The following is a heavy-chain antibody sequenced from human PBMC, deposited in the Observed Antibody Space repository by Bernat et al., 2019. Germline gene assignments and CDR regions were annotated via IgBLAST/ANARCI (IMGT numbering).Heavy chain of an antibody. D-gene: IGHD3-10*01. CDR2: ISGSGGST. J-gene: IGHJ5*02. CDR3: AKDGRIWFGELLVNWFDP. V-gene: IGHV3-23*01. CDR1: GFTFSSYA. Sequence: EVQLLESGGGLVQPGGSLRLSCAASGFTFSSYAMSWVRQAPGKGLEWVSAISGSGGSTYYADSVKGRFTISRDNSKNTLYLQMNSLRAEDTAVYYCAKDGRIWFGELLVNWFDPWGQGTLVTVSS.